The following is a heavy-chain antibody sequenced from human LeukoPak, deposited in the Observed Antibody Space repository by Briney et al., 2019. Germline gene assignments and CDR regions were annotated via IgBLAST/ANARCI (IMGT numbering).Heavy chain of an antibody. CDR2: IYYSGST. CDR1: GGSFTATSYY. V-gene: IGHV4-39*01. Sequence: SETLSLTCTVSGGSFTATSYYWVWIRQPPGKGLEWIGSIYYSGSTYYNPSLKSRVTISVDTSKNQFSLKLSSVTAADTAIYYCARSNDVYYSSKIIADYWGQGTLVTVSS. J-gene: IGHJ4*02. CDR3: ARSNDVYYSSKIIADY. D-gene: IGHD3-22*01.